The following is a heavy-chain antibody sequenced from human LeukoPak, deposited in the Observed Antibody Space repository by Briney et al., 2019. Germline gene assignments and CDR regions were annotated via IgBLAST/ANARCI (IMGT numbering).Heavy chain of an antibody. CDR2: IYTSGST. D-gene: IGHD3-3*01. CDR3: ARDPITIFGMATIDY. V-gene: IGHV4-4*07. Sequence: SETLSLTCTVSGGSISSYYWSWIRQPAGKGLEWIGRIYTSGSTNYNPSLKSRVTMSVDTSKNQFSLKLSSVAAADTAVYYCARDPITIFGMATIDYWGQGTLVTVSS. CDR1: GGSISSYY. J-gene: IGHJ4*02.